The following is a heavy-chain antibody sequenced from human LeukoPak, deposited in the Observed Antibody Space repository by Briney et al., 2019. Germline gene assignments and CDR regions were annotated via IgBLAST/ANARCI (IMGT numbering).Heavy chain of an antibody. CDR3: AGLVGRYSSGLYYYYFDY. Sequence: SETLSLTCTVSGDSINSLDLWSWVRQPPGKGLEWIGEMYLSGTTHSNPSVKSRVTISIDKSKNQFFLNLSSVTAADTAVYYCAGLVGRYSSGLYYYYFDYWGQGTLATVSS. J-gene: IGHJ4*02. V-gene: IGHV4-4*02. CDR1: GDSINSLDL. CDR2: MYLSGTT. D-gene: IGHD3-22*01.